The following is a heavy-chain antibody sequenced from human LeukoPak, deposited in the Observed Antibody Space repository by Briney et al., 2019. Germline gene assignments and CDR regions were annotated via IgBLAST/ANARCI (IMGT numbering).Heavy chain of an antibody. D-gene: IGHD6-13*01. Sequence: GESRKISCKGSGYSFTSYWIGWERQMPGKGLEWMGIIYPGDSDTRYSPSFQGQVTISADKSISTAYLQWSSLKASDTAIYYCARSYSSSWSGFDPWGQGTLVTVSS. V-gene: IGHV5-51*01. J-gene: IGHJ5*02. CDR2: IYPGDSDT. CDR3: ARSYSSSWSGFDP. CDR1: GYSFTSYW.